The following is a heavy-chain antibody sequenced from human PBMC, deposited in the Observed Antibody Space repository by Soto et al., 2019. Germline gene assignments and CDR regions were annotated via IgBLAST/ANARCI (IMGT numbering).Heavy chain of an antibody. CDR2: SFYSGNT. Sequence: QVQLQESGPRLVKPSQTLSLTCTVSGGSVRSADYYLSCIRQPPGEGVGWVGYSFYSGNTYYNPAPKTRVSISVDTSKHLSSVALTTLTGAATGIYYCLRDVTIISPTDHFSAAAQFDEWGQGVLVTVSS. CDR3: LRDVTIISPTDHFSAAAQFDE. V-gene: IGHV4-30-4*01. J-gene: IGHJ4*02. CDR1: GGSVRSADYY. D-gene: IGHD3-10*01.